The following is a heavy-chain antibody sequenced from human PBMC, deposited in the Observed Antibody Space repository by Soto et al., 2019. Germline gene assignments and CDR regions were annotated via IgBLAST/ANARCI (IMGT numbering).Heavy chain of an antibody. V-gene: IGHV4-31*03. CDR3: ARDHPGVRGGNSLGP. CDR1: GGSIRSGGYY. D-gene: IGHD2-21*02. CDR2: IYYSGST. Sequence: SETLSLTCTVSGGSIRSGGYYWSWIRPHPGKGLEWIGYIYYSGSTYYNPSLKSRVTISVDTSKNQFSLKLSSVTAADTAVYYCARDHPGVRGGNSLGPWGQGTLVTVSS. J-gene: IGHJ5*02.